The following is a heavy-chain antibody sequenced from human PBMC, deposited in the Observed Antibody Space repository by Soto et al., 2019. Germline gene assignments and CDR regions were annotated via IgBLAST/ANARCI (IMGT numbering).Heavy chain of an antibody. CDR2: IYYSGST. J-gene: IGHJ6*02. CDR1: GGSISSYY. CDR3: ARAHRVVRGATYYYYGMDV. D-gene: IGHD3-10*01. V-gene: IGHV4-59*01. Sequence: SETLSLTCTVSGGSISSYYWSWIRQPPGKGLEWIGYIYYSGSTNYNPSLKSRVTISVDTSKNQFSLKLSSVTVADTAVYYCARAHRVVRGATYYYYGMDVWGQGTTVTVSS.